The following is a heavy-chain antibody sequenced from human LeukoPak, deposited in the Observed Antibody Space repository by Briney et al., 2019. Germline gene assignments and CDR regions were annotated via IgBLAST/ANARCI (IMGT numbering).Heavy chain of an antibody. V-gene: IGHV4-34*01. Sequence: SETLSLTCAVYGGSFSGYYWSWIRQPPGKGLEWIGEINHSGSTNYNPSLKSRVTISVDTSKNQFSLKLSSVTDADTAVYYCARGRTGRRGSRWYHWFDPWGQGTLVTVSS. CDR2: INHSGST. CDR3: ARGRTGRRGSRWYHWFDP. J-gene: IGHJ5*02. D-gene: IGHD6-13*01. CDR1: GGSFSGYY.